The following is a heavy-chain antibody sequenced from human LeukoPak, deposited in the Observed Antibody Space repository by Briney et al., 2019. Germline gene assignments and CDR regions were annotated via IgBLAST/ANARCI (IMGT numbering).Heavy chain of an antibody. CDR2: INLSAGRT. D-gene: IGHD6-6*01. CDR1: GYTFISYY. J-gene: IGHJ6*02. Sequence: GASVKVSCKASGYTFISYYIHWVRQAPGQGLEWMGLINLSAGRTSYAQRFQGRATVTSDTSTSTVYMELSSLRSEDTAVYYCARDHLVSSSSSAYYYYGMDVWGQGTTVTVSS. V-gene: IGHV1-46*01. CDR3: ARDHLVSSSSSAYYYYGMDV.